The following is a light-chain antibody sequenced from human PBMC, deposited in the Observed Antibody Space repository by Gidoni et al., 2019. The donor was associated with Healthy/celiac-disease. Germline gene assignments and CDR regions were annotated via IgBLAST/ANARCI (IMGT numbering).Light chain of an antibody. J-gene: IGKJ1*01. V-gene: IGKV1-39*01. CDR2: AAS. CDR3: QQSYR. Sequence: DIQMTQSPSSLSESVGDRVTITCRASQSISSYLNWYQQKPGKAPKLLIYAASSLQRGVPSRFSGSGSVTDFTLTISSLQPEDFATYYCQQSYRFGQGTKVEIK. CDR1: QSISSY.